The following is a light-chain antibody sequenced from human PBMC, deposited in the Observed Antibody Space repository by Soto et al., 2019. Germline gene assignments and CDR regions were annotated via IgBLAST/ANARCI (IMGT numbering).Light chain of an antibody. CDR1: QSITDY. Sequence: DIQMTQSPSSLSASVGDRVTITCRASQSITDYLNLYQQKPGEAPKLLIYDVSNLETGVPSRFSGSGSGTEFSLTIRSLQPDDFATYYCQQYDYSRTFGQGTKVDIK. CDR3: QQYDYSRT. V-gene: IGKV1-33*01. J-gene: IGKJ1*01. CDR2: DVS.